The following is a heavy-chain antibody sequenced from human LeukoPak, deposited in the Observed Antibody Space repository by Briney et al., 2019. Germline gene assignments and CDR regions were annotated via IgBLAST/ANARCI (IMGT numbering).Heavy chain of an antibody. CDR3: ARVIRGQWLRPDY. V-gene: IGHV1-2*02. CDR2: INPNSGGT. Sequence: ASVKVSCKASGYTFTGYYMHWVRQAPGQGLEWMGWINPNSGGTNYAQKFQGRVTMTRDTSISTAYMELSRLRSDDTAVYYCARVIRGQWLRPDYWGQGTLVTVSS. D-gene: IGHD5-12*01. J-gene: IGHJ4*02. CDR1: GYTFTGYY.